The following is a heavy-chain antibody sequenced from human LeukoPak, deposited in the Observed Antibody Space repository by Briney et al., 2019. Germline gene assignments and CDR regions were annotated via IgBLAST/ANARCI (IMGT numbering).Heavy chain of an antibody. Sequence: QPGGSLRLSCAASGFMFSDYWMSWVRQAPGKGLEWVANIKQDGSEKYYVDSVKGRFTISRDNAKNSLYLQMNSLRAEDTAVYYCARDRFRDYYDSSGYPLNYWGQGTLVTVSS. V-gene: IGHV3-7*01. J-gene: IGHJ4*02. CDR1: GFMFSDYW. CDR3: ARDRFRDYYDSSGYPLNY. D-gene: IGHD3-22*01. CDR2: IKQDGSEK.